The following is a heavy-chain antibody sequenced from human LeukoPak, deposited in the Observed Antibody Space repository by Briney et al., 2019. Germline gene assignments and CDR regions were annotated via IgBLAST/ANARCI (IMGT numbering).Heavy chain of an antibody. CDR2: ISAYNGNT. V-gene: IGHV1-18*01. D-gene: IGHD3-22*01. CDR1: GYTFTSYG. J-gene: IGHJ6*02. CDR3: AGGYDSSGYYGMDV. Sequence: ASVKVSCKASGYTFTSYGISWVRQAPGQGLEWMGWISAYNGNTNYAQKLQGRVTMTTDTSTSTAYMELRSLRSDDTAVYYCAGGYDSSGYYGMDVWGQGTTVTVSS.